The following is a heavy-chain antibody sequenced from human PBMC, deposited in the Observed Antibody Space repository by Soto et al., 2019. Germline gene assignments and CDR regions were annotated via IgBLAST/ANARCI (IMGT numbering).Heavy chain of an antibody. CDR3: AKDLQQQMIPFGGVIASAIFGAFDI. J-gene: IGHJ3*02. V-gene: IGHV3-23*01. CDR2: ISGSGGST. Sequence: GGSLRLSCAASGFTFSSYAMSWVRQAPGKGLEWVSAISGSGGSTYYADSVKGRFTISRDNSRNTLYLQMNSLRAEDTAVYYCAKDLQQQMIPFGGVIASAIFGAFDIWGQGTMVTVSS. D-gene: IGHD3-16*02. CDR1: GFTFSSYA.